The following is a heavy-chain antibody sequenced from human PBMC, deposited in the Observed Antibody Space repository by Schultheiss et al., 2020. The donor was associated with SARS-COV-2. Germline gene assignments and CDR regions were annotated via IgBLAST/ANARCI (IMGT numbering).Heavy chain of an antibody. J-gene: IGHJ6*02. Sequence: SETLSLTSTVSGGSISSGGYYWSWIRQHPGKGLEWIGYIYYSGSTYYNPSLKSRVTISVDTSKNQFSLKLSSVTAADTAVYYCARALDLQMPLYYYYGMDVWGQGTTVTVSS. CDR1: GGSISSGGYY. CDR3: ARALDLQMPLYYYYGMDV. V-gene: IGHV4-31*03. CDR2: IYYSGST. D-gene: IGHD2-2*01.